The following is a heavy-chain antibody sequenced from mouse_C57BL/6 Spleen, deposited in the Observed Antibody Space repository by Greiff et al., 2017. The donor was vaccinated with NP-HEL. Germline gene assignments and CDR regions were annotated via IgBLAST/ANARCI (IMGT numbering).Heavy chain of an antibody. CDR1: GYTFTDYE. CDR2: IDPETGGT. CDR3: TRWEKCNGDY. J-gene: IGHJ2*01. D-gene: IGHD2-1*01. V-gene: IGHV1-15*01. Sequence: QVQLQQSGAELVRPGASVTLSCKASGYTFTDYEMHWVKQTPVHGLEWIGAIDPETGGTAYNQKFKGKAILTADKSSSTAYMELRSLTSEDSAVYYCTRWEKCNGDYWGQGTTLTVSS.